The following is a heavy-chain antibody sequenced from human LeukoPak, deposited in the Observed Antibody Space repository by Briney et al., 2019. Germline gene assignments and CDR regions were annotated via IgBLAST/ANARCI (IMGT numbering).Heavy chain of an antibody. CDR3: ARIGPSSGIDY. J-gene: IGHJ4*02. D-gene: IGHD6-19*01. CDR1: SGSISSSSYY. V-gene: IGHV4-39*07. Sequence: SETLSLTCTVSSGSISSSSYYWGWIRQPPGKGLEWIGSIYYSGSTYYNPSLKSRVTISVDTSKNQFSLKLSSVTAADTAVYYCARIGPSSGIDYWGQGTLVTVSS. CDR2: IYYSGST.